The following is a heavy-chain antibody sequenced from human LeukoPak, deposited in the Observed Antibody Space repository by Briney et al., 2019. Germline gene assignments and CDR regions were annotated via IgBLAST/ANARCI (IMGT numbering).Heavy chain of an antibody. V-gene: IGHV3-74*01. D-gene: IGHD5-24*01. Sequence: GGALRLSCAASGFSFSSYVMHSVRQAPGEVLTWVSRISHDGTDTNDADSVRGRFTISRDNARNTLYLQMNSLRDDDTAVYYFSRDVNFLFFDVWGRGTPVTVSS. CDR3: SRDVNFLFFDV. CDR1: GFSFSSYV. J-gene: IGHJ2*01. CDR2: ISHDGTDT.